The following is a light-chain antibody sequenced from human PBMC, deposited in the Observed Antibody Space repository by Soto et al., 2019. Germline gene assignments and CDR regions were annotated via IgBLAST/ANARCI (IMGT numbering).Light chain of an antibody. CDR2: EGS. Sequence: QSALTQRASACGSPGQSLTISCTGSASDVGSYNLVSWYQQHPGKAPKLMIYEGSKRPSGVSNRFSGSKSGNTASLTISGLQAEDEADYYCCSYAGIYVFGTGTKVTVL. V-gene: IGLV2-23*01. CDR3: CSYAGIYV. J-gene: IGLJ1*01. CDR1: ASDVGSYNL.